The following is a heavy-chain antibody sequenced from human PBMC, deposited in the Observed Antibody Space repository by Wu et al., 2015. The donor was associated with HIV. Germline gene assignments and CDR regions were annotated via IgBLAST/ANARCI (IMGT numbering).Heavy chain of an antibody. Sequence: QVQLMQSGAEVKKPGASVKVSCKASEYTFTDFYIHWVRQAPEEGLTWMGSINPNTGFTKYSQDFQGRVTMTRDTSTTTAYMELRSLRSDDTAVYYCARDLGIAAGNDYWGQGTLVTVSS. CDR1: EYTFTDFY. J-gene: IGHJ4*02. CDR2: INPNTGFT. D-gene: IGHD6-13*01. V-gene: IGHV1-2*02. CDR3: ARDLGIAAGNDY.